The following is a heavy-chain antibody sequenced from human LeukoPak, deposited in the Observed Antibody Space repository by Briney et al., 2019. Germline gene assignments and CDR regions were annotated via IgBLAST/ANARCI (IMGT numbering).Heavy chain of an antibody. CDR3: ARDKGLPQAFDI. CDR1: GGSISSFY. Sequence: PSETLSLTCTVSGGSISSFYWSWIRQPPGKGLEYIGYISYSETTGYNPSLKSRVTISVDTSKNQFSLKLTSVTAADTAVYYCARDKGLPQAFDIWGQGTMVTVSS. V-gene: IGHV4-59*01. J-gene: IGHJ3*02. D-gene: IGHD5/OR15-5a*01. CDR2: ISYSETT.